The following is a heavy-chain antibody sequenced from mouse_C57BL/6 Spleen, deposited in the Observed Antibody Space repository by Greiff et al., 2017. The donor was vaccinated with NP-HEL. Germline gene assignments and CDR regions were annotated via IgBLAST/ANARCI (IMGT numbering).Heavy chain of an antibody. CDR2: ISDGGSYT. V-gene: IGHV5-4*01. CDR1: GFTFSSYA. CDR3: ARDRYDSYWYFDV. D-gene: IGHD2-4*01. Sequence: EVQLVESGGGLVKPGGSLKLSCAASGFTFSSYAMSWVRQTPEKRLEWVATISDGGSYTYYPDNVKGRFTISRDNAKNNLYLQMSHLKSEDTAMYYCARDRYDSYWYFDVWGTGTTVTVSS. J-gene: IGHJ1*03.